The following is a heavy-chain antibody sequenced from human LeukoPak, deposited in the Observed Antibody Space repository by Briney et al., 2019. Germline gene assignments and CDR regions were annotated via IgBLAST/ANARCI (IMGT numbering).Heavy chain of an antibody. CDR3: ARDWSIAARRGRQYYFDY. D-gene: IGHD6-6*01. Sequence: GGSLRLSCAASGFTFSSHAMHWVRQAPGKGLEWVAVISYDGSNKYYADSVKGRFTISRDNSKNTLYLQLNSLRAEDTAVYYCARDWSIAARRGRQYYFDYWGQGTLVTVSS. CDR2: ISYDGSNK. CDR1: GFTFSSHA. J-gene: IGHJ4*02. V-gene: IGHV3-30-3*01.